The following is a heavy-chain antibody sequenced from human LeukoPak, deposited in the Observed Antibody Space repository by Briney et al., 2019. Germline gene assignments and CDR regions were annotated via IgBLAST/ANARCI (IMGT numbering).Heavy chain of an antibody. J-gene: IGHJ3*02. V-gene: IGHV3-23*01. D-gene: IGHD3-16*02. CDR1: GFTFSSYA. CDR2: ISGSGGTA. CDR3: ARVGGYPGALDI. Sequence: GGSLRLSCAASGFTFSSYAMSWVRQAPGKGLQWVSAISGSGGTAYYADSVKGRFTISRDNSKNTLYLQMNSLRAEDTAVYYCARVGGYPGALDIWGQGTMVTVSS.